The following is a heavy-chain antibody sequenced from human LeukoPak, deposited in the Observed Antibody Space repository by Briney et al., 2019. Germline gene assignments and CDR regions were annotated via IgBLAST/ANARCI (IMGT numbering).Heavy chain of an antibody. CDR3: ARGKRITMVRGVMGWFDP. J-gene: IGHJ5*02. CDR1: GYTFTSYG. D-gene: IGHD3-10*01. CDR2: ISAYNGNT. V-gene: IGHV1-18*01. Sequence: ASVKVSCKASGYTFTSYGISWVRQAPGQGLEWIGWISAYNGNTNYAQKLQGRVTMTTDTSTSTAYMELRSLRSDDTAVYYCARGKRITMVRGVMGWFDPWGQGTLVTVSS.